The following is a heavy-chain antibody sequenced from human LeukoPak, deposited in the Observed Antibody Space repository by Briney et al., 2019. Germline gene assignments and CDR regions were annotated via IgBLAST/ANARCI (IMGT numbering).Heavy chain of an antibody. J-gene: IGHJ4*02. CDR1: GGSISSGTYY. CDR3: AKHRVDYSFDY. V-gene: IGHV3-23*01. D-gene: IGHD4-11*01. Sequence: PSETLSLTCNVSGGSISSGTYYWSWIRQPAGKGLEWVSAISGSGGSTYYADSVKGRFTISRDNSKNTLYLQMNSLRAEDTAVYYCAKHRVDYSFDYWGQGTLVTVSS. CDR2: ISGSGGST.